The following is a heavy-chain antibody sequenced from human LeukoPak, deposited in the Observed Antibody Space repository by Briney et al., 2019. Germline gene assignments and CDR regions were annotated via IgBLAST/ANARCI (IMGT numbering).Heavy chain of an antibody. CDR2: IYSGGST. V-gene: IGHV3-53*01. D-gene: IGHD5-18*01. J-gene: IGHJ6*02. Sequence: GGSLRLSRAASGFTVSSNYMSWVRQAPGKGLEWVSVIYSGGSTYYADSVKGRFTISRDNSKNALYLQMNSLRAEDTAVYYCARGWGDTAMVIYYGMDVWGQGTTVTVSS. CDR1: GFTVSSNY. CDR3: ARGWGDTAMVIYYGMDV.